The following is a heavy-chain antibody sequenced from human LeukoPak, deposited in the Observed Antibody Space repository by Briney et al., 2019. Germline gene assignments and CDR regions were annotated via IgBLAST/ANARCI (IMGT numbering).Heavy chain of an antibody. Sequence: SETLSLTCSVSGGSIDSCYWTWIRQPPGKGLEWLGYIYSSGSTTYNPSLQSRVTISVDTSRNQFSLKLTSVTTADTAIYYCARSATYDYVWGSYRYYDPWGQGTLVTVSS. CDR2: IYSSGST. J-gene: IGHJ5*02. CDR3: ARSATYDYVWGSYRYYDP. CDR1: GGSIDSCY. V-gene: IGHV4-59*01. D-gene: IGHD3-16*02.